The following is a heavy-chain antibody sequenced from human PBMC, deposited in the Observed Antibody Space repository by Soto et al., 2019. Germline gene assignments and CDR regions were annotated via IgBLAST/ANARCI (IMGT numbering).Heavy chain of an antibody. CDR1: GDCVSSNSW. J-gene: IGHJ6*02. CDR3: ARAPRGYGMDV. Sequence: SETLSLTVTVSGDCVSSNSWWSWVRQPPGKGLEWIGEIHHSGSTNYNSSLTSRVSISIDKSNNQFSLNLYSVNAADADVFYCARAPRGYGMDVWAQGTTVTVYS. V-gene: IGHV4-4*02. CDR2: IHHSGST.